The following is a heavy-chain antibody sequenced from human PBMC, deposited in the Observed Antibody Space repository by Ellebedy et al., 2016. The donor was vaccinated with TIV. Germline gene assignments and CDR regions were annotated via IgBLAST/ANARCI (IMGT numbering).Heavy chain of an antibody. CDR1: GGSINGYY. CDR2: MYYSGSA. J-gene: IGHJ4*02. CDR3: ARVSY. V-gene: IGHV4-59*13. Sequence: SETLSLTXTVSGGSINGYYWSWIRQPPGRGLEWIGYMYYSGSANYNPSLKSRVTVSVDTSKNQFSLKLHSVTAADTAVYYCARVSYWGQGTLVTVSS.